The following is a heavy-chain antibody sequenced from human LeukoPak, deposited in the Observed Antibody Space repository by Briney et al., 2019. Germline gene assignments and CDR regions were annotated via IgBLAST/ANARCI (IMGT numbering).Heavy chain of an antibody. CDR2: ISSVGSTI. Sequence: PGESLRLSCAASGFTFSDNYMSWIRQAPGKGLEWVSCISSVGSTIYYADSVKGRFTISRDNAKSSLYLQMNSLRAEDTAVYYCARAQLTYYYYYMDVWGKGATVTVSS. CDR3: ARAQLTYYYYYMDV. D-gene: IGHD5-24*01. V-gene: IGHV3-11*01. CDR1: GFTFSDNY. J-gene: IGHJ6*03.